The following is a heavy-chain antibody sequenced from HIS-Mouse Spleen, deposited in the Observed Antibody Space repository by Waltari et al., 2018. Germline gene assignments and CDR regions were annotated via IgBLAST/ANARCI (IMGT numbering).Heavy chain of an antibody. CDR3: ARGYCTNGVCYDY. CDR2: TYYRSKWYN. V-gene: IGHV6-1*01. D-gene: IGHD2-8*01. CDR1: GDSVPSNTSA. J-gene: IGHJ4*02. Sequence: QVQLQQSGPGLVKPAQTLSLTCAISGDSVPSNTSAWHWTRQSPSRGLEWLGRTYYRSKWYNDYAVSVKSRITINPDTSKNQFSLQLNSVTPEDTAVYYCARGYCTNGVCYDYWGQGTLVTVSS.